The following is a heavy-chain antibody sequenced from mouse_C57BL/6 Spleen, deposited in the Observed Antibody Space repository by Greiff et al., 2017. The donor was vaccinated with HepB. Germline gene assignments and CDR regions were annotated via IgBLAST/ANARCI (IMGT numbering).Heavy chain of an antibody. D-gene: IGHD2-12*01. Sequence: EVQLQQSGPELVKPGASVKIPCKASGYTFTDYNMDWVKQSHGKSLEWIGDINPNNGGTIYNQKFKGKATLTVDKSSSTAYMELRSLTSEDTAVYYCARAGRRGLLYYVDDWGQGTTLTVSS. CDR1: GYTFTDYN. CDR3: ARAGRRGLLYYVDD. J-gene: IGHJ2*01. CDR2: INPNNGGT. V-gene: IGHV1-18*01.